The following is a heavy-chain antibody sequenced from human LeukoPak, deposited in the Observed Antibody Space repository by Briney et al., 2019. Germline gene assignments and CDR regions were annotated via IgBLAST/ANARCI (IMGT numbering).Heavy chain of an antibody. CDR3: ARGDYYDSSGYYGY. V-gene: IGHV3-53*04. CDR1: GFTFSNAW. CDR2: IYSGGST. Sequence: GGSLRLSCAASGFTFSNAWMSWVRQAPGKGLEWVSVIYSGGSTYYADSVKGRFTISRHNSKNTLYLQMNSLRAEDTAVYYCARGDYYDSSGYYGYWGQGTLVTVSS. D-gene: IGHD3-22*01. J-gene: IGHJ4*02.